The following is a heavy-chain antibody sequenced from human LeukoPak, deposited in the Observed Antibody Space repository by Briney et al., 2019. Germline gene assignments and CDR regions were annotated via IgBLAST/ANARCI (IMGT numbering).Heavy chain of an antibody. CDR1: GFTFSSYA. J-gene: IGHJ4*02. CDR3: ARDHYYGSGSPPYYFDY. CDR2: ISDSGSDT. Sequence: GASLRLSCSGFTFSSYAMSWVRQAPGKGLEWVSTISDSGSDTYYADSVKGRFTISRDNSKNTLYLQMNSLRAEDTAVYYCARDHYYGSGSPPYYFDYWGQGTLVTVSS. D-gene: IGHD3-10*01. V-gene: IGHV3-23*01.